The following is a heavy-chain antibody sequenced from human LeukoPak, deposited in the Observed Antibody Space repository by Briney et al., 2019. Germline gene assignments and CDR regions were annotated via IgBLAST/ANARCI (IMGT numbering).Heavy chain of an antibody. V-gene: IGHV4-61*02. D-gene: IGHD3-10*01. Sequence: SETLSLTCTVSGGSISSGSYYWRWIRQPAGKGLEWIVRIYTSGSTNYNPSLKSRVTMSVDTSKNQCSLKLSSVTAADTAVYYCARDADITMVRGVGVYYYYYMDVWGKGTTVTISS. CDR2: IYTSGST. CDR1: GGSISSGSYY. CDR3: ARDADITMVRGVGVYYYYYMDV. J-gene: IGHJ6*03.